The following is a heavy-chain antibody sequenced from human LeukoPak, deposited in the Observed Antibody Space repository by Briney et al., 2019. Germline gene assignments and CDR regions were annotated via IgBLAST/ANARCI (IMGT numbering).Heavy chain of an antibody. CDR1: GFTFSRYW. J-gene: IGHJ3*02. Sequence: PGGSLRLSCAASGFTFSRYWMSWVRQAPGKGLEWVANIKQDGSEKYYVDSVKGRFTISRDNAKNSLYLQMNSLRAEDTAVYYCARKAAFDIWGQGTMVIVSS. CDR2: IKQDGSEK. V-gene: IGHV3-7*01. CDR3: ARKAAFDI.